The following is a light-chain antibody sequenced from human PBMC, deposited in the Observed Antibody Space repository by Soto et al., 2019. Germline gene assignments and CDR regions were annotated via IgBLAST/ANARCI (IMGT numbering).Light chain of an antibody. Sequence: EIVMTQSPVTLSVSPGERVTLSCRASQSVSSNLAWYQQKPGRAPRVLIYGASNRATGIPDRFSGSGSGTDFTLTITRLEPEDFAVYFCQQYGSSPRTFGQGTRLEIK. V-gene: IGKV3-20*01. CDR3: QQYGSSPRT. J-gene: IGKJ5*01. CDR1: QSVSSN. CDR2: GAS.